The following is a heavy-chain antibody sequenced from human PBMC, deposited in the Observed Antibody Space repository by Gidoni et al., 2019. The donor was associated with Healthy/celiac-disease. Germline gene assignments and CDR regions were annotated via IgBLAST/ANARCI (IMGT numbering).Heavy chain of an antibody. D-gene: IGHD2-15*01. CDR1: GGSISSYY. CDR2: SYYIWGS. Sequence: QVKLRGSGPGLVKLAETLSLTGPVSGGSISSYYWSWIRQPPGQGLEWMGYSYYIWGSTYNYSLKSRVTISVDTSKIQFSLELSSVPAADTAVYYCARDNGMCRYLSGGRCYCPNWFDSWGQGTLVTVSS. V-gene: IGHV4-59*01. J-gene: IGHJ5*01. CDR3: ARDNGMCRYLSGGRCYCPNWFDS.